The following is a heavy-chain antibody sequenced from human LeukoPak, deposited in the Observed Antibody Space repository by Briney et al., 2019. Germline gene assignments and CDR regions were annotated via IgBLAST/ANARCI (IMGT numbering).Heavy chain of an antibody. Sequence: ASVKVSCKASGGTFSSYAISWVRQAPGQGLEWMGGIIPIFGTANYAQKFQGRVTITADESTSTAYMELSSLRSEDTAVYYCARDPYGGSYLHENWFDPWGQGTLVTVSS. D-gene: IGHD1-26*01. V-gene: IGHV1-69*13. CDR1: GGTFSSYA. CDR3: ARDPYGGSYLHENWFDP. J-gene: IGHJ5*02. CDR2: IIPIFGTA.